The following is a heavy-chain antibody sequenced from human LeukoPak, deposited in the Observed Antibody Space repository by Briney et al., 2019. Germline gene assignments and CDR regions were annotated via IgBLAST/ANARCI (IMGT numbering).Heavy chain of an antibody. J-gene: IGHJ1*01. CDR2: IHHRGGT. Sequence: PSETLSLTCAVSGGSISSDNWWSWVRQPPGKRLEWIGEIHHRGGTNYNPSLQSRVTISVDKSNNHFSLRLTSVTAADTAVYYCTTNGWYCLDHWGQGALVTVSS. CDR1: GGSISSDNW. V-gene: IGHV4-4*02. CDR3: TTNGWYCLDH. D-gene: IGHD6-19*01.